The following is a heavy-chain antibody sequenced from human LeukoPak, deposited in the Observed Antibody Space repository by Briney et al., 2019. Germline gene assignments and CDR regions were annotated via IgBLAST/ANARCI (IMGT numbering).Heavy chain of an antibody. J-gene: IGHJ6*02. V-gene: IGHV3-30-3*01. CDR1: GFTFSSYA. Sequence: GGSLRLSCAASGFTFSSYAMHWVRQAPGKGLEWVAVISYDGSNKYYADSVKGRFTISRDNSKNTLYLQMNSLRAEDTAVYYCARDPPHCTNGVCYIGGYYYYYGMDVWGQGTTVTVSS. CDR3: ARDPPHCTNGVCYIGGYYYYYGMDV. D-gene: IGHD2-8*01. CDR2: ISYDGSNK.